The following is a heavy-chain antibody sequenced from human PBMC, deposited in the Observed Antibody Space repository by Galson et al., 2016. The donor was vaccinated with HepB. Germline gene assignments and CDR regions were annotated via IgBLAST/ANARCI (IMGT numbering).Heavy chain of an antibody. D-gene: IGHD3-10*01. CDR2: IIPLLGTP. CDR1: GDTFSSYA. CDR3: VRGVSMIRGVVRDNYHFDS. J-gene: IGHJ4*02. Sequence: SVKVSCKASGDTFSSYAISWVRQAPGQGLEWVGGIIPLLGTPKYAQKYQDRVTITADKSTTTAYMEMSSLRSEDTAVYYCVRGVSMIRGVVRDNYHFDSWGQGTLVTVSS. V-gene: IGHV1-69*10.